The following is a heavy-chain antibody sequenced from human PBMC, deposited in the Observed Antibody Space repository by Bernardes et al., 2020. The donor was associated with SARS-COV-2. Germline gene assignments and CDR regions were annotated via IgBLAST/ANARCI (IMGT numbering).Heavy chain of an antibody. Sequence: ASVKVSCKASGYTFTGYYMHWVRQAPGQGLEWMGRINPNSGGTNYAQKFQGRVTMTRDTSISTAYMELSRLRSDDTAVYYCARGPPTVTTGSAFDIWGQGTMVTVSS. J-gene: IGHJ3*02. CDR3: ARGPPTVTTGSAFDI. CDR2: INPNSGGT. CDR1: GYTFTGYY. V-gene: IGHV1-2*06. D-gene: IGHD4-17*01.